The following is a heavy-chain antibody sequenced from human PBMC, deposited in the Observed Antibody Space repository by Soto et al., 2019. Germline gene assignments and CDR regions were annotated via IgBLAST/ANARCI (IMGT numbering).Heavy chain of an antibody. CDR2: INPSGGST. Sequence: ASVKVSCKASGYTFTSYYMHWVRQAPGQGLEWMGIINPSGGSTSYAQKFQGRVTMTRDTSTSTAYMELSSLRSEDTAVYYCAALAAAGTSAVGAFDIWGQGTMVTVSS. CDR3: AALAAAGTSAVGAFDI. V-gene: IGHV1-46*01. CDR1: GYTFTSYY. D-gene: IGHD6-13*01. J-gene: IGHJ3*02.